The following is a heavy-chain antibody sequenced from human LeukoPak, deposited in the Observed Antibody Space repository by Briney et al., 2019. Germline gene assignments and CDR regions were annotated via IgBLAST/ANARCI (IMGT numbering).Heavy chain of an antibody. CDR3: ATRYGKGFRHRNYYYGMDV. J-gene: IGHJ6*02. V-gene: IGHV3-53*01. D-gene: IGHD1-14*01. CDR2: IYSGGST. Sequence: PGGSLRLSCAASGFTVSSNYMSWVRQAPGKGLEWVSVIYSGGSTYYADSVKGRFTISRDNSKNTLYLQMNSLRAEDTAVYYCATRYGKGFRHRNYYYGMDVWGQGTTVTVSS. CDR1: GFTVSSNY.